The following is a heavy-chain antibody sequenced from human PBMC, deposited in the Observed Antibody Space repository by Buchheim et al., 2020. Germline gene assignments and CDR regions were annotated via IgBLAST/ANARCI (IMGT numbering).Heavy chain of an antibody. CDR1: GDSISSYY. CDR2: IHNSGST. D-gene: IGHD6-19*01. V-gene: IGHV4-59*08. J-gene: IGHJ4*02. CDR3: ARGQAVAD. Sequence: QVQLQESGPGLVKPSETLSLICTVSGDSISSYYWTWIRQAPGKRLEWIGYIHNSGSTNYNPSLNSRVTMSVDTSKNQFSLKLSSVTAADTAVYYCARGQAVADWGQGTL.